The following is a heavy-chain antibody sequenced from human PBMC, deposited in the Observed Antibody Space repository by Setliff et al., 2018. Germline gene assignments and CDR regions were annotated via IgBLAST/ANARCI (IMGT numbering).Heavy chain of an antibody. J-gene: IGHJ1*01. CDR1: GGSITDENSW. CDR3: AIPGYGDYFGYFRN. D-gene: IGHD4-17*01. CDR2: IYIRGGT. Sequence: SETLSLTCTVSGGSITDENSWWAWIRQPAGKRPEWLGLIYIRGGTDYNPSLKSRVTISLDTSRNQFSLNLTSVTAADTAVYYCAIPGYGDYFGYFRNWSQGTLVTVSS. V-gene: IGHV4-61*02.